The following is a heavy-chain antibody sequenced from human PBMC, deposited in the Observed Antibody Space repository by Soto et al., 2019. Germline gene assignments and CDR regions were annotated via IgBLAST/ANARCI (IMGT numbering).Heavy chain of an antibody. CDR3: ARARYCSSTSCYGYYYGMDV. CDR1: GYTFTGYY. V-gene: IGHV1-2*04. Sequence: GASVKVSCKASGYTFTGYYMHRVRQAPGQGLEWMGWINPNSGGTNYAQKFQGWVTMTRDTSISTAYMELSRLRSDDTAVYYCARARYCSSTSCYGYYYGMDVWGQGTTVTV. CDR2: INPNSGGT. J-gene: IGHJ6*02. D-gene: IGHD2-2*01.